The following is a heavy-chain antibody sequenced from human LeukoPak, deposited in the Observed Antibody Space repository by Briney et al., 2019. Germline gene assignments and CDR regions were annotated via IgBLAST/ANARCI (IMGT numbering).Heavy chain of an antibody. CDR2: IIPIFGTA. V-gene: IGHV1-69*05. CDR3: ARVTLYNWNSNWFDP. Sequence: GASVKVPCKASGGTFSSYAISWVRQAPGQGLEWMGGIIPIFGTANYAQKFQGRVTITTDESTSTAYMELSSLRSEDTAVYYCARVTLYNWNSNWFDPWGQGTLVTVSS. CDR1: GGTFSSYA. D-gene: IGHD1-7*01. J-gene: IGHJ5*02.